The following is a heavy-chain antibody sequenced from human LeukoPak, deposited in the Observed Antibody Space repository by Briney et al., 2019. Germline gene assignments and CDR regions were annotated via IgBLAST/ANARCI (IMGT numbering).Heavy chain of an antibody. CDR2: IYHSGSTNY. CDR1: GDSISSNNW. D-gene: IGHD3-10*01. CDR3: ARGTNFYGSGSNNWFDP. Sequence: SETLSLTCAVSGDSISSNNWWTWVRQPPGKGLEWIGEIYHSGSTNYNYNPPLKSRVTISVDKSKNQFSLRLSSVTAADTAVYYCARGTNFYGSGSNNWFDPWGQGTLVTVSS. J-gene: IGHJ5*02. V-gene: IGHV4-4*02.